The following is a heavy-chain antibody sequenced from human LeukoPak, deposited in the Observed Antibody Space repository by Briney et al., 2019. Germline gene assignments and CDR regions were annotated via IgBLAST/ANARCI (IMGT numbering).Heavy chain of an antibody. CDR2: ISYDGSNK. Sequence: GRSLRLSCAAPGFTFSSYAMHWVRQAPGKGLEWVAVISYDGSNKYYADSVKGRFTISRDNSKNTLYLQMNSLRAEDTAVYYCARTLSASWYDRPNGAFDIWGQGTMVTVSS. J-gene: IGHJ3*02. CDR1: GFTFSSYA. V-gene: IGHV3-30-3*01. CDR3: ARTLSASWYDRPNGAFDI. D-gene: IGHD3-22*01.